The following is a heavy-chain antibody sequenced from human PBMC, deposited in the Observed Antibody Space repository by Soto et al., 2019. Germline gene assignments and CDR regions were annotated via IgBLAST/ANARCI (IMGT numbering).Heavy chain of an antibody. J-gene: IGHJ4*02. CDR1: GFTLSTFA. V-gene: IGHV3-23*01. CDR2: IVGRGSQI. D-gene: IGHD2-21*01. CDR3: AKEAVYKDGLWLMDQ. Sequence: GGSLRLSCAVSGFTLSTFAMTWVRQAPGKGLECVSGIVGRGSQIHYADSVKGRFTISKDNSKNILYLQMDSLRVDDTAVYFCAKEAVYKDGLWLMDQWGQGTQVTV.